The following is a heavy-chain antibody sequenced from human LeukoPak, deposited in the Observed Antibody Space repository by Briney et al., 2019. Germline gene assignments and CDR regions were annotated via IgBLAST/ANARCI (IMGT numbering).Heavy chain of an antibody. CDR3: ARDVSSGWYVWFDP. D-gene: IGHD6-19*01. J-gene: IGHJ5*02. Sequence: SQTLSLTCTVSGVSISSGGYYWSWIRQPPGKGLEWIGNIYHSGSTYYNPSLKSRVTISVDRSKNQFSLKLSSVTAADTAVYYCARDVSSGWYVWFDPWGQGTLVTVSS. CDR1: GVSISSGGYY. CDR2: IYHSGST. V-gene: IGHV4-30-2*01.